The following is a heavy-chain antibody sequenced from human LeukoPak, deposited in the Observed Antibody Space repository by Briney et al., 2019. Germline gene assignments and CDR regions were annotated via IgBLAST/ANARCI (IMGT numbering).Heavy chain of an antibody. CDR3: ARGWYSSGWSAGYMDV. J-gene: IGHJ6*03. Sequence: ASVKVSCKASGYTFTGYYMHWVRQAPGQGLEWMGWINPNSGGTNYAQKFQGRVTMTRDTSISTAYMELSRLRSDDTAVYYCARGWYSSGWSAGYMDVWSKGTTVTVSS. CDR2: INPNSGGT. CDR1: GYTFTGYY. D-gene: IGHD6-19*01. V-gene: IGHV1-2*02.